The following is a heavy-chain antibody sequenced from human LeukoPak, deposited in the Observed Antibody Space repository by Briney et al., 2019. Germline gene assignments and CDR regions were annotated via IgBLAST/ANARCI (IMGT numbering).Heavy chain of an antibody. CDR3: AAHCSSTSCYVVDY. CDR1: GFTFTSSA. J-gene: IGHJ4*02. CDR2: IVVGSGNT. Sequence: SVKVPCKVSGFTFTSSAVQWVRQARGQRLEWIGWIVVGSGNTNYAQKFQERVTITTDMSTSTAYMELSSLRSEDTAVYYCAAHCSSTSCYVVDYWGQGTLVTVSS. D-gene: IGHD2-2*01. V-gene: IGHV1-58*01.